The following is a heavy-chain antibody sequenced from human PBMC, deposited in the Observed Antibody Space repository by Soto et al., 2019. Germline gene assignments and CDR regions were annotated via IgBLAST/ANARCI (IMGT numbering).Heavy chain of an antibody. CDR3: ARGGYSGYDYYYGMDV. D-gene: IGHD5-12*01. CDR1: GGSISSYY. CDR2: IYYSGST. J-gene: IGHJ6*02. V-gene: IGHV4-59*01. Sequence: PSETLSLTCTVSGGSISSYYWSWIRQPPGKGLEWIGYIYYSGSTNYNPSLKSRVTISVDTSKNQFSLKLSSVTAADTAVYYCARGGYSGYDYYYGMDVWGQGTTVTVSS.